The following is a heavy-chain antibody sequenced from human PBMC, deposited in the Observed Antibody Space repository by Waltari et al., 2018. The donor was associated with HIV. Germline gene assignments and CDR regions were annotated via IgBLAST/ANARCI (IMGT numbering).Heavy chain of an antibody. CDR3: ARGGSIFGVAYNWFDP. CDR1: GGSFSGYY. D-gene: IGHD3-3*01. Sequence: QVQLQQWGAGLLKPSETLSLTCAVYGGSFSGYYWRWIRKPPGKGLEWIGEINHSGSTNYNPSLKSRVTISVDTSKNQFSLKLSSVTAADTAVYYCARGGSIFGVAYNWFDPWGQGTLVTVSS. CDR2: INHSGST. V-gene: IGHV4-34*01. J-gene: IGHJ5*02.